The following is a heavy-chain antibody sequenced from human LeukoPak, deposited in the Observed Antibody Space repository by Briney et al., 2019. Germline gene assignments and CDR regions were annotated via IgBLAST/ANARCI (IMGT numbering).Heavy chain of an antibody. V-gene: IGHV4-39*01. CDR3: ASIYCSGGSCYGFDY. CDR1: GGSISSSSYH. D-gene: IGHD2-15*01. J-gene: IGHJ4*02. CDR2: IYYSGST. Sequence: SETLSLTCTVSGGSISSSSYHWGWIRQPPGKGLEWIGSIYYSGSTYYNPSLKSRVTISVDTSKNQFSLKLSSVTAADTAVYYCASIYCSGGSCYGFDYWGQGTLVTVSS.